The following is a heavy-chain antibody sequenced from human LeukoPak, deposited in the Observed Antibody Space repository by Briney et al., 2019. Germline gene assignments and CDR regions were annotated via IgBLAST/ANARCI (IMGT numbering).Heavy chain of an antibody. CDR3: ERRDGSGYYALDY. CDR2: INSDGSST. Sequence: GGSLRLSCAASGFTFSSYWMHWVRQAPGKGLVWVSRINSDGSSTSYADSVKGRFTISRGNAKNTLYLQMNSLRAEDTAVYYCERRDGSGYYALDYWGQGTLVAVSS. CDR1: GFTFSSYW. D-gene: IGHD3-22*01. J-gene: IGHJ4*02. V-gene: IGHV3-74*01.